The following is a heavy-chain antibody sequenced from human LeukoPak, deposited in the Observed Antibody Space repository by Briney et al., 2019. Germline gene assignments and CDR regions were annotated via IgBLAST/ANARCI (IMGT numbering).Heavy chain of an antibody. D-gene: IGHD2-15*01. CDR3: ARGYCSGGSCYRNWFDP. J-gene: IGHJ5*02. CDR1: GYTLTSYG. Sequence: GASVKVSCKASGYTLTSYGISWVRQAPGQGLEWMGWISAYNGNTNYAQKLQGRVTMTTDTSTSTAYMELRSLRSDDTAVYYCARGYCSGGSCYRNWFDPWGQGTLVTVSS. CDR2: ISAYNGNT. V-gene: IGHV1-18*01.